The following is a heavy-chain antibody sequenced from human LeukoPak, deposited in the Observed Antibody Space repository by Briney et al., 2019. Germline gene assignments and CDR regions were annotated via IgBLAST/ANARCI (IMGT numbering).Heavy chain of an antibody. CDR3: AKGIYSSGWSYFDY. J-gene: IGHJ4*01. CDR1: GFTFSNSA. CDR2: LSGSGITT. D-gene: IGHD6-19*01. V-gene: IGHV3-23*01. Sequence: GGSLRLSCAASGFTFSNSAMSWVRQAPGKGLEWVSTLSGSGITTYYADYVKGRFTISRDNSKNTRYLQMNSLRAEDTAVYYCAKGIYSSGWSYFDYWGHGTLVTVSS.